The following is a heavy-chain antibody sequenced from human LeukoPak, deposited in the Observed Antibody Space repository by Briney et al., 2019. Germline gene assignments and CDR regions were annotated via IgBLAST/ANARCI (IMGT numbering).Heavy chain of an antibody. CDR3: ARHPFLRAAAGRGWFDP. V-gene: IGHV3-21*04. CDR1: GFTFSSYS. J-gene: IGHJ5*02. Sequence: GGSLRLSCAASGFTFSSYSMNWVRQAPGKGLEWVSSISSSSSYIYYADSVKGRFTISRDNAKNSLYLQMNSLRAEDTAVYYCARHPFLRAAAGRGWFDPWGQGTLVTVSS. D-gene: IGHD6-13*01. CDR2: ISSSSSYI.